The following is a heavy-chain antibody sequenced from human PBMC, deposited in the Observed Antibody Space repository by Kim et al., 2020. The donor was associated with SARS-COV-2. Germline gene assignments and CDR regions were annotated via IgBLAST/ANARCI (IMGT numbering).Heavy chain of an antibody. CDR3: ASQKVGSGSFSG. D-gene: IGHD3-10*01. V-gene: IGHV3-73*01. CDR2: VREKTQNYVT. J-gene: IGHJ1*01. Sequence: GGSLRLSCTASGFTFSDSPIHWVRQASGKGLEWVCRVREKTQNYVTGYTASVKGRFTISRDDSQSTAYLQMNSVRSEDTAMYYCASQKVGSGSFSGWGQG. CDR1: GFTFSDSP.